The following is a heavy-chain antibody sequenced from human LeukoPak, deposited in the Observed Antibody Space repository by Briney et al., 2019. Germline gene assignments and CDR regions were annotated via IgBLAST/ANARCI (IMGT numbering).Heavy chain of an antibody. CDR3: ARDLSRDGCNR. Sequence: PSETLSLTCTVSGYSISGGYYWGWIRQPPGKGLEWIGSIYHSGSTYYNPSLKSRVTISLDTSKNQFSLKLSSVTAADTAMYYCARDLSRDGCNRWGQGTLVTVSS. D-gene: IGHD5-24*01. J-gene: IGHJ5*02. CDR2: IYHSGST. V-gene: IGHV4-38-2*02. CDR1: GYSISGGYY.